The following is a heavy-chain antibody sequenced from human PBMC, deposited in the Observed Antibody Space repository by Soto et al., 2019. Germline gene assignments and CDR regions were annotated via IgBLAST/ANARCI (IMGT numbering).Heavy chain of an antibody. D-gene: IGHD2-21*02. CDR2: FESGGSI. J-gene: IGHJ4*02. CDR1: GFSVRTIY. Sequence: GGSLRLSCAASGFSVRTIYMSWVRQAPGKGLEWVSVFESGGSIYYADSVKGRFIISRDYAKNTVYLQMNSLTVEDTAVYYCARAGVTPDFFDYWGQGTLVTVSS. CDR3: ARAGVTPDFFDY. V-gene: IGHV3-53*01.